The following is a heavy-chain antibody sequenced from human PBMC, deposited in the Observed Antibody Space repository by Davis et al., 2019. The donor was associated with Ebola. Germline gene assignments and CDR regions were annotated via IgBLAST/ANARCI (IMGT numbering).Heavy chain of an antibody. D-gene: IGHD6-19*01. CDR2: IYDQGT. CDR1: GFTVSSNH. Sequence: GGSLRLSCAASGFTVSSNHMSWVRQAPGKGLEWVSVIYDQGTAYADSVRGRFIISRDKSNNTLYLEMNSLRVDDTAVYYCATTQWLREFDNWGQGTLVTVSS. J-gene: IGHJ4*02. V-gene: IGHV3-53*05. CDR3: ATTQWLREFDN.